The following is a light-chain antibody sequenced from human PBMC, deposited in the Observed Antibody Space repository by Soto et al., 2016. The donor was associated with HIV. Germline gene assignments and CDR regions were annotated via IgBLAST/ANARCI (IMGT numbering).Light chain of an antibody. Sequence: SYELTQPSSVSVSPGQTATITCSGDLLAKTYARWFQQKPGQAPMLVIYKDSERPSGIPERFSGSSSGTTVTLTISGAQVEDEADYYCYSAADNNWVFGGGTKLTVL. CDR1: LLAKTY. V-gene: IGLV3-27*01. J-gene: IGLJ3*02. CDR2: KDS. CDR3: YSAADNNWV.